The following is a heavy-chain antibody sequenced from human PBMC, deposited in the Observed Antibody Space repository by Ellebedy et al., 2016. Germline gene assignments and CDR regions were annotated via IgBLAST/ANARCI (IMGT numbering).Heavy chain of an antibody. CDR2: IHSDGSGV. Sequence: GESLKISCAASGFTFSGYCMHWVRQVPGKGLVWVSRIHSDGSGVDYADSVKGRFTISRDNAKNTLYLQMNSLRAEDSAVYYCVRDHNWEFDYWGQGTLVTVSS. J-gene: IGHJ4*02. D-gene: IGHD1-1*01. CDR3: VRDHNWEFDY. CDR1: GFTFSGYC. V-gene: IGHV3-74*01.